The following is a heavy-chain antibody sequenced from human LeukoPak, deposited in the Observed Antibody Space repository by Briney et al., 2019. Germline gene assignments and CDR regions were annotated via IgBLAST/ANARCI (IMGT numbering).Heavy chain of an antibody. CDR2: IGNKAHGYTT. J-gene: IGHJ4*02. CDR1: GFTFSDHY. Sequence: QPGGSLRLSCAASGFTFSDHYMDWVRRAPGKGLEWVGRIGNKAHGYTTQYAASVKGRFTISRDDSKNSLYLQMNSLKTEDTAVYYCARVGVYNWNYYFDYWGQGTLVTVSS. V-gene: IGHV3-72*01. D-gene: IGHD1-7*01. CDR3: ARVGVYNWNYYFDY.